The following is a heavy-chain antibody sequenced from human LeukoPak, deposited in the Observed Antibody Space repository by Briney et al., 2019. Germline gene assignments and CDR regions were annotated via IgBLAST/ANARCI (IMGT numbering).Heavy chain of an antibody. CDR1: GGSFSGYY. J-gene: IGHJ6*02. CDR2: INHSGST. V-gene: IGHV4-34*01. D-gene: IGHD7-27*01. Sequence: SETLSLTCAVYGGSFSGYYWSWIRQPPGKGLEWIGEINHSGSTNYNPSLKSRVTISVDTSKNQFSLKLSSVTAADTAVYYCARGRSRVGKYYYHGMDVWGQGTTVTVSS. CDR3: ARGRSRVGKYYYHGMDV.